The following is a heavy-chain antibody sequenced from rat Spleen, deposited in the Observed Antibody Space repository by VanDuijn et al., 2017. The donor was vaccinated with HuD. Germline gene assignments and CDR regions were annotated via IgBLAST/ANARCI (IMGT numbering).Heavy chain of an antibody. CDR1: GRTFSDYY. Sequence: EVQLVESGGGLVQPGRSLKLSCAASGRTFSDYYMAWVRQAPTKGLEWVAYISTGGTSTYYRDSVKGRFTISRDDAKSFLYLQIDSLRSEDTATYYCTTGIQPRDWGQGVMVTVSS. D-gene: IGHD2-2*01. V-gene: IGHV5-27*01. CDR3: TTGIQPRD. CDR2: ISTGGTST. J-gene: IGHJ2*01.